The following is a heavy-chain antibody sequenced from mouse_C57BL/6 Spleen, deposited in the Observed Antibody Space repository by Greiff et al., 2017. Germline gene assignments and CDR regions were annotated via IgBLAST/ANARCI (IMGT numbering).Heavy chain of an antibody. V-gene: IGHV1-61*01. Sequence: QVQLKQSGAELVRPGSSVKLSCKASGYTFTSYWMDWVKQRPGQGLEWIGNIYPSDSETHYNQKFKDKATLTVDNSSRTAYMQLSSLASEDSAVYDCARRGGTDAMDYWGQGTSVTVSS. CDR2: IYPSDSET. CDR3: ARRGGTDAMDY. CDR1: GYTFTSYW. D-gene: IGHD3-3*01. J-gene: IGHJ4*01.